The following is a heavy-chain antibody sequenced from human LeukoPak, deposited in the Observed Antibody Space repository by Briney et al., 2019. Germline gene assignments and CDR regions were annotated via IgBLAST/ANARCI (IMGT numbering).Heavy chain of an antibody. CDR2: IKQDGSEK. Sequence: GGSLRLSCAASGFTFSSYWMSWVRQAPGKGLGWVANIKQDGSEKYYVDSVNGRFILSTHHAKNSLYLQMNSLRAEDTAVYYCARFHVDTAMGAFDYWGREPWSPSPQ. CDR3: ARFHVDTAMGAFDY. D-gene: IGHD5-18*01. V-gene: IGHV3-7*01. CDR1: GFTFSSYW. J-gene: IGHJ4*02.